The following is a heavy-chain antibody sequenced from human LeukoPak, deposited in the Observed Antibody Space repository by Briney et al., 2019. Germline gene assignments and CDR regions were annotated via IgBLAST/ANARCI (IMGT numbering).Heavy chain of an antibody. CDR2: IIGSGYTT. CDR1: GFTFRSYG. Sequence: PGGSLRLSCAASGFTFRSYGMNWVRQAPGKGLEWLSYIIGSGYTTYYADSVKGRFTISRDNAKNSLFLQMNSLRAEDTAVYYCARAGDIWLDPGDRLDYWGQGTLVTVSS. CDR3: ARAGDIWLDPGDRLDY. D-gene: IGHD3-10*01. V-gene: IGHV3-48*04. J-gene: IGHJ4*02.